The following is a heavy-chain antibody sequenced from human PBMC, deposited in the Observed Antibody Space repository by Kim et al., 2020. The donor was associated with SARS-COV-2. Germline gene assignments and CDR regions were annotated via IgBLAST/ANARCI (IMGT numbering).Heavy chain of an antibody. CDR2: ISWNSGSI. D-gene: IGHD3-22*01. CDR1: GFTFGDYA. J-gene: IGHJ4*02. CDR3: AKVGGMIVVLEGYFDY. Sequence: GGSLRLSCAASGFTFGDYAMHWVRQAPGKGLEWVSGISWNSGSIGYADSLKGRFTISRDNAKNSLYLQMNSLRAEDTALYYCAKVGGMIVVLEGYFDYWGQGTLVTVSS. V-gene: IGHV3-9*01.